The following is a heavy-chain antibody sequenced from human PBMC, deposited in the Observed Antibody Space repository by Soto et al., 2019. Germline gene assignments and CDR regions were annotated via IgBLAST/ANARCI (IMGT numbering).Heavy chain of an antibody. J-gene: IGHJ3*02. D-gene: IGHD4-17*01. Sequence: EVQLVQSGAEVKKPGESLRISCQGSGYSFTNYWISWVRQMPGKGLEWMGRVDPNGSYSNYSPSLQGHITTSADRSTDTAYLQWSSLKASDTAMYYCARHKIYGYGAGPFDIWGQGTMVTVSS. CDR1: GYSFTNYW. CDR2: VDPNGSYS. CDR3: ARHKIYGYGAGPFDI. V-gene: IGHV5-10-1*03.